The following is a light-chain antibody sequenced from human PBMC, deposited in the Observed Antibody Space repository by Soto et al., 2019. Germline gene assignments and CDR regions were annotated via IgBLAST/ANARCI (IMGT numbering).Light chain of an antibody. Sequence: EIVLTQSPGTLSLSPGERATLSCRASQSVARNYLAWYQQKFGQAPRLLIYGASSRATGIPDRFRGSGSGTGFTLTISRLEPEDFAVNYCQQYGSSPITFGQGTRLEIK. CDR1: QSVARNY. J-gene: IGKJ5*01. CDR2: GAS. V-gene: IGKV3-20*01. CDR3: QQYGSSPIT.